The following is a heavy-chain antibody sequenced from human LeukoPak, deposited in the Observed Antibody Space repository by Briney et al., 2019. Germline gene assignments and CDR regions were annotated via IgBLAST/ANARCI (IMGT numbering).Heavy chain of an antibody. Sequence: GVPLQISCKASGSSFTTDWIAWERQLPGIGLECMGIIYPRDSDTRYSPSFQGQVTISADKSINTAYLQWSSLKASDTAMYYCARQYSGFDYWGQGTLVTVSS. CDR2: IYPRDSDT. V-gene: IGHV5-51*01. CDR3: ARQYSGFDY. CDR1: GSSFTTDW. D-gene: IGHD2-21*01. J-gene: IGHJ4*02.